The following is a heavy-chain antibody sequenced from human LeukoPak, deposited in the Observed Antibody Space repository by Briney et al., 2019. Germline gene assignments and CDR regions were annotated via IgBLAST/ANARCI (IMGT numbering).Heavy chain of an antibody. J-gene: IGHJ4*02. CDR2: ISSSGGST. D-gene: IGHD4-17*01. V-gene: IGHV3-23*01. CDR1: GFTFNSYD. CDR3: AESPMTRVTTGGFDF. Sequence: PGGSLRLSCAASGFTFNSYDMSWVRQAPGKGLEWVSSISSSGGSTYYVDSVKGRFTISRDNSKNTLYLQMNSLRAEDTAVYYCAESPMTRVTTGGFDFWGQGTLVTVSS.